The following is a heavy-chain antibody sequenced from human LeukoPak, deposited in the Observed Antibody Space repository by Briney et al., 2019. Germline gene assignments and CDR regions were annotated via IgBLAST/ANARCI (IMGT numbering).Heavy chain of an antibody. CDR3: ARDLAWGAFDY. CDR2: ISGSGGST. J-gene: IGHJ4*02. V-gene: IGHV3-23*01. D-gene: IGHD7-27*01. Sequence: GGTLRLSCAASGFTFSSYGMSRVRQAPGKGLEWVSAISGSGGSTYYADSVKGRFTISRDNSKNTLSLQMNSLRVEDTAVYYCARDLAWGAFDYWGQGTLVSVSS. CDR1: GFTFSSYG.